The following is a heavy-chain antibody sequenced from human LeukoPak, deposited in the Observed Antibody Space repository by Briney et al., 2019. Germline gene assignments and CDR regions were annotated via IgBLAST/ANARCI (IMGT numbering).Heavy chain of an antibody. V-gene: IGHV3-7*01. D-gene: IGHD1-26*01. CDR3: ARDLIVGATHFDY. J-gene: IGHJ4*02. CDR2: IKQDGSEK. CDR1: GFTFSSYW. Sequence: GGSLRLSCAASGFTFSSYWMSWVRQAPGKGLEWVANIKQDGSEKYYVDSVKGRFTISRDNAKNSLYLQMNSLRAEDTAVYYCARDLIVGATHFDYWSQGTLVTVSS.